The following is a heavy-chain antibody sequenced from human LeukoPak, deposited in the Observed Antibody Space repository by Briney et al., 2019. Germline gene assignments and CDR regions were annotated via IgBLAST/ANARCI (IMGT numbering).Heavy chain of an antibody. Sequence: GGSLRLSCAASGFTIGDNYMNWVRQAPGKGLEWVSVIYSGGSTYYADSVKGRFTISRDNSKNTLYLQMNSLRAEDTAVYYCARAEVIAIFDYWGQGTLVTVSS. V-gene: IGHV3-66*02. D-gene: IGHD2-21*01. J-gene: IGHJ4*02. CDR1: GFTIGDNY. CDR3: ARAEVIAIFDY. CDR2: IYSGGST.